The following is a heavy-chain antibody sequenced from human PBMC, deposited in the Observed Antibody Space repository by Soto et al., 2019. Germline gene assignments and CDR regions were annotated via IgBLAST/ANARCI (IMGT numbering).Heavy chain of an antibody. V-gene: IGHV3-7*01. D-gene: IGHD5-18*01. CDR2: IKQDGSEK. Sequence: EVQLVESGGGLVQPGGSLRLSCAASGFTFSSYWMSWVRQAPGKGLEWVANIKQDGSEKYYVDSVKGRFTISRDNAKNSLYLQMNSLGAEATAVYYCARAAVRYSYGYFTEYYFDYWGQGTLVTVSS. CDR1: GFTFSSYW. CDR3: ARAAVRYSYGYFTEYYFDY. J-gene: IGHJ4*02.